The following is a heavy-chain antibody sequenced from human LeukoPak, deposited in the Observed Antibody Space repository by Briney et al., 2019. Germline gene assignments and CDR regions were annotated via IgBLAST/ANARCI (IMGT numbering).Heavy chain of an antibody. CDR2: INSRSSTI. CDR1: GFTFSTHD. V-gene: IGHV3-48*01. CDR3: AKVHSSSSTDY. J-gene: IGHJ4*02. Sequence: PGGSLRLSCAASGFTFSTHDVNWVRQVPGKGLEWVSFINSRSSTIYYADSVKGRFTISRDNSKNTLYLQMNSLRAEDTAVYYCAKVHSSSSTDYWGQGTLVTVSS. D-gene: IGHD6-13*01.